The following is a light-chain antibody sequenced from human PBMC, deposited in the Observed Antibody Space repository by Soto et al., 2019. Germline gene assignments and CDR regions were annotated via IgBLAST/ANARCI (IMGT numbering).Light chain of an antibody. Sequence: EIVLTQSPDTLSLSPGERATLSCRASQSVSSSYLAWYQQKPGQAPRLLIYGASSRATGIPDRFSGSGSGTDFTLTISRLEPEDFAVYSCQKYGWSPWTFGQGTKVEI. J-gene: IGKJ1*01. CDR1: QSVSSSY. CDR3: QKYGWSPWT. V-gene: IGKV3-20*01. CDR2: GAS.